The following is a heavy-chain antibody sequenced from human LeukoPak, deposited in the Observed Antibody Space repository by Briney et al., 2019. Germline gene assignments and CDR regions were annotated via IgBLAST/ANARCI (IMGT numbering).Heavy chain of an antibody. CDR2: TWNDGSKK. CDR3: ARDHSAGRHYFDY. D-gene: IGHD4-11*01. CDR1: GFTFSSYG. Sequence: GGSLRLSCAASGFTFSSYGMHWVRQAPGKGLEWVAVTWNDGSKKYYTDSVKGRFTISKDNSKNTLYLQMNSLRAEDTAVYYCARDHSAGRHYFDYWGQGTLVTVSS. V-gene: IGHV3-33*01. J-gene: IGHJ4*02.